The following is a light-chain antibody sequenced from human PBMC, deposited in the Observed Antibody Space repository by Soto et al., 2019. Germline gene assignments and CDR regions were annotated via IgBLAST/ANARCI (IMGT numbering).Light chain of an antibody. CDR3: QRYENLPT. J-gene: IGKJ5*01. CDR1: QNINNY. CDR2: DAS. V-gene: IGKV1-33*01. Sequence: IQIPQAPCFLYASVGDRVTITCQASQNINNYLNWYPQKPGRAPKLLNYDASNLEAGVPSRFRGSGSGTDFTFTISRLQPEDIATYYCQRYENLPTFGQGTPLEIK.